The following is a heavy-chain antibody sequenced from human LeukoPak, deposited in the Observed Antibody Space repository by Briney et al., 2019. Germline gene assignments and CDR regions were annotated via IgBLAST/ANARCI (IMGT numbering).Heavy chain of an antibody. V-gene: IGHV3-21*01. J-gene: IGHJ3*02. CDR3: ARDDPIIAAAQYGGFDAFDI. CDR2: ISSSSSYI. D-gene: IGHD6-13*01. CDR1: GFTFSSYS. Sequence: GGSLRLSCAASGFTFSSYSMNWVRQAPGKGLEWVSSISSSSSYIYYADSVKGRFTISRDNAKNSLYLQMNSLRAEDTAVYYCARDDPIIAAAQYGGFDAFDIWGQGTMVTVSS.